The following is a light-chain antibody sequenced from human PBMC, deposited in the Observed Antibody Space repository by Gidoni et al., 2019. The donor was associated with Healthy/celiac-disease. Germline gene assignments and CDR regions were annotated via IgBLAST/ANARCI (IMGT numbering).Light chain of an antibody. CDR1: QSVSSY. Sequence: EIVSTQSPATLSLSPGERATLSCRASQSVSSYLAWYQQKPGQAPRLLIYDASNRATGIPARFSGSGSGTDFTLTISSLEPEDFAVYYCQQRSNWRSTFGQGTKLEIK. V-gene: IGKV3-11*01. J-gene: IGKJ2*02. CDR3: QQRSNWRST. CDR2: DAS.